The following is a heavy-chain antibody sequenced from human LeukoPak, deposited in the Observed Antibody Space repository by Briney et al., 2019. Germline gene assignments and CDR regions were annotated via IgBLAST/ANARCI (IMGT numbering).Heavy chain of an antibody. CDR3: ARLYVRPSGWPGYHYYYFDV. CDR2: IDHRGST. Sequence: SETLSHTCAVYGGSFSGYYWSWIRQPPGKGLEWIGEIDHRGSTKYNPSLTSRITISLDTSKNQFSLRLSSLTAADTAVYYCARLYVRPSGWPGYHYYYFDVWGKGTTVTVSS. D-gene: IGHD6-19*01. J-gene: IGHJ6*03. CDR1: GGSFSGYY. V-gene: IGHV4-34*01.